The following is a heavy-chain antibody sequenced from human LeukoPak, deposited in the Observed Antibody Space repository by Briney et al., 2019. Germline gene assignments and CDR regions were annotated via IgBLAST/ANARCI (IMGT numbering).Heavy chain of an antibody. CDR3: ARDDTVTTRVGFID. J-gene: IGHJ4*02. V-gene: IGHV3-7*01. CDR2: IKQDGSEK. D-gene: IGHD4-17*01. CDR1: GFTFSSYW. Sequence: GGSLRLSCAASGFTFSSYWMCWVRQAPGKGLEWVANIKQDGSEKYYVDSVKGRFTISRDNAKNSLYLQMNSLRAEDTAVYYCARDDTVTTRVGFIDWGQGTLVTVSS.